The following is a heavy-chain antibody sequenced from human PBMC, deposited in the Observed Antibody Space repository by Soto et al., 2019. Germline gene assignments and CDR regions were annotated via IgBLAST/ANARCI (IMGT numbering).Heavy chain of an antibody. J-gene: IGHJ6*03. Sequence: SETLSLTCTVSGGSISGYYWSWIRQPPGKGLEWIGYIYYSGSTNYNPSLKSRVTISVDTSKNQFSLKLSSVTAADTAVYYCARHPVPYYYYYMDVWGKGTTVTVSS. CDR1: GGSISGYY. V-gene: IGHV4-59*08. CDR3: ARHPVPYYYYYMDV. D-gene: IGHD2-2*01. CDR2: IYYSGST.